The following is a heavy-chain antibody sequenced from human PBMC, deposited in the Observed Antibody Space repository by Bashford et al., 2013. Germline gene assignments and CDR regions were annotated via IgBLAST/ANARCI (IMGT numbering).Heavy chain of an antibody. D-gene: IGHD6-25*01. V-gene: IGHV1-69*02. CDR2: IIPILNRA. J-gene: IGHJ3*01. Sequence: SWVRQAPGQGLEWVGRIIPILNRAIYNQNVQGRVTITADRSTSTAYMELSRLRSDDTAVYYCARSLADTDGFDVWGQGTAVTVSS. CDR3: ARSLADTDGFDV.